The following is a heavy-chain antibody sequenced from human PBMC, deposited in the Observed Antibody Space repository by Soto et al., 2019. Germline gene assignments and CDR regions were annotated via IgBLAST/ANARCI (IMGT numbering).Heavy chain of an antibody. CDR2: IYPGGST. Sequence: SETLSLTCTVSGGSISSYYWNWLRPPAGEGLEWIGRIYPGGSTNYNLSLKSRVTMSVDTSKNQFSLKLSSVTAADTAIYYCARHVRGAVTMNWFDPWGHGTLVTVSS. CDR1: GGSISSYY. J-gene: IGHJ5*02. CDR3: ARHVRGAVTMNWFDP. D-gene: IGHD3-10*02. V-gene: IGHV4-4*07.